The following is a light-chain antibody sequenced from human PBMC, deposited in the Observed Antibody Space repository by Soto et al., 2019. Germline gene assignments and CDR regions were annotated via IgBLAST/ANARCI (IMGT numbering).Light chain of an antibody. CDR3: LQANSVPFT. CDR2: AGS. J-gene: IGKJ4*01. CDR1: QAISSL. V-gene: IGKV1D-12*01. Sequence: DIHMTQSPSSVTASVGDTVIITCRASQAISSLLAWYQHKPGTATKLLLYAGSSLQSGVPSRFSGSGSGADVTLTIRSLQPEDFGNYYFLQANSVPFTFGGGNKGESK.